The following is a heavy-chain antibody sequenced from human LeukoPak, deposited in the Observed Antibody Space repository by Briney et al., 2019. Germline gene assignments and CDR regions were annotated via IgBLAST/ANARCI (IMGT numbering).Heavy chain of an antibody. V-gene: IGHV4-39*01. D-gene: IGHD3-22*01. Sequence: SETLSLTCTVSGGSISSSSYYWGWIRQLPGKGLEWIGSIYYSGSTYYNPSLKSRVTISVDTSKNQFSLKLSSVTAADTAVYYCARHPSHYYDSSGYYVWGQGTLVTVSS. CDR3: ARHPSHYYDSSGYYV. J-gene: IGHJ4*02. CDR1: GGSISSSSYY. CDR2: IYYSGST.